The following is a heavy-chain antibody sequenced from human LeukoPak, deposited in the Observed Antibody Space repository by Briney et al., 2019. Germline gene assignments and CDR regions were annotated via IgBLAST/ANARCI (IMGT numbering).Heavy chain of an antibody. Sequence: GGSLRLSCAASGFSFSSYAMHWVRQAPGKGLEWVAVISYDGSNEYYPDSVKGRFTISRDNSKNTLYLQMNSLRAEDTAVYYCARDSSGSYNWFDPWGQGTLATVSS. V-gene: IGHV3-30*04. CDR3: ARDSSGSYNWFDP. D-gene: IGHD6-19*01. CDR2: ISYDGSNE. CDR1: GFSFSSYA. J-gene: IGHJ5*02.